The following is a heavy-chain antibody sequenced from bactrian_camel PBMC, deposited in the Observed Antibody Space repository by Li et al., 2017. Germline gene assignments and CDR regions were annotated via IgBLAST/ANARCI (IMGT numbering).Heavy chain of an antibody. Sequence: VQLVESGGGLVQPGGSLVLSCAASGFTFSGFYMSWVRQAPGKGLEWVSAIDSGGDSTYYADSVKGRFTISRDNAKNTLYLQMNSLKPDDSAMYYCATNLGGADWFRPPEWGVWGQGTQVTVS. J-gene: IGHJ4*01. V-gene: IGHV3S40*01. D-gene: IGHD3*01. CDR3: ATNLGGADWFRPPEWGV. CDR2: IDSGGDST. CDR1: GFTFSGFY.